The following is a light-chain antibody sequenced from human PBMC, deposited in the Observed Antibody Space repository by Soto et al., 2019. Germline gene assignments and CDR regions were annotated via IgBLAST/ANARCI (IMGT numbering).Light chain of an antibody. J-gene: IGKJ4*01. Sequence: EIVLTQSPGTLSLSPVERATLSCRTSQSVSSKLVWYQQKPGQAPRFLIYGASTRATGIPARFRGSGSGTEFTLTIDSLQSEDFAVYYCQQYNDWPPAFGGGTKVDIK. CDR3: QQYNDWPPA. CDR2: GAS. CDR1: QSVSSK. V-gene: IGKV3-15*01.